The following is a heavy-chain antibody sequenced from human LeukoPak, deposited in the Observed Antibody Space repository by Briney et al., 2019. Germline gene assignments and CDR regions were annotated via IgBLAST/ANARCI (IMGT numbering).Heavy chain of an antibody. V-gene: IGHV3-23*01. Sequence: GGSLRLSCAVSGITLSNYGMSWVRQAPGKGLEWVAGISDSGGRTNYADSVKGRFTISRDNPKNTLYLQMNSLRAEDTAVYYCARDDPSDTAMVNFDYWGQGTLVTVSS. CDR3: ARDDPSDTAMVNFDY. CDR1: GITLSNYG. CDR2: ISDSGGRT. D-gene: IGHD5-18*01. J-gene: IGHJ4*02.